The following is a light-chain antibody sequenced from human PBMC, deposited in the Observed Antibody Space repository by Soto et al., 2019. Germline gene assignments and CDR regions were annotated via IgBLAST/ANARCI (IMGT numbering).Light chain of an antibody. CDR3: QQLISVPPT. CDR1: QGISSY. V-gene: IGKV1-9*01. CDR2: VAS. Sequence: DIQLTQSPSFLSASVGDRVTITCRASQGISSYLAWYQQKPGKAPNLLIYVASSLQSGVPSRFSGSGSGTEFTLTISSLQPEDLATYYCQQLISVPPTFGQGTRLEIK. J-gene: IGKJ5*01.